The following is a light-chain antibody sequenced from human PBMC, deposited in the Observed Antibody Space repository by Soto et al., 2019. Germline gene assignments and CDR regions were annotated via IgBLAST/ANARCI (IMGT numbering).Light chain of an antibody. CDR2: AAS. V-gene: IGKV3-20*01. CDR1: QSVSSSF. CDR3: QQSYSTPPT. Sequence: PGERATLSCRASQSVSSSFLAWYQQKPGQAPRLLIYAASRRAAGIPDRFSGSGSGTDFTLTISSLQPEDFATYYCQQSYSTPPTFGQGTKVDIK. J-gene: IGKJ1*01.